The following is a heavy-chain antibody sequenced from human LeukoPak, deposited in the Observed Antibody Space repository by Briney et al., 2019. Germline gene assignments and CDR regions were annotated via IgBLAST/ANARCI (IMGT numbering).Heavy chain of an antibody. J-gene: IGHJ4*02. Sequence: PGRSLRLPCAASGFTFSSHGMNWVRQAPGKGLEWVAVIWYDGSNKYYADSVKGRFTISRDNSKNTLYLQMNSLRDEDTAMYYCARWGDGKRFDYWGQGTLVTVSS. CDR2: IWYDGSNK. CDR3: ARWGDGKRFDY. V-gene: IGHV3-33*01. CDR1: GFTFSSHG. D-gene: IGHD2-21*02.